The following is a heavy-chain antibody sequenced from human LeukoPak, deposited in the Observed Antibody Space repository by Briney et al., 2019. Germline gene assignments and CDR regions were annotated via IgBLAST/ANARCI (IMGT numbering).Heavy chain of an antibody. D-gene: IGHD6-19*01. Sequence: GGSLRLSCAASGFTFSTYGMHWVRQAPGKGLEWVAFIRYDGSDKYYADSVKSRFTISRDNSKNTLYLQMNSLRAEDTAVYYCAKEVGPYSSGRIDYWGQGTLVTVSS. CDR1: GFTFSTYG. CDR3: AKEVGPYSSGRIDY. CDR2: IRYDGSDK. J-gene: IGHJ4*02. V-gene: IGHV3-30*02.